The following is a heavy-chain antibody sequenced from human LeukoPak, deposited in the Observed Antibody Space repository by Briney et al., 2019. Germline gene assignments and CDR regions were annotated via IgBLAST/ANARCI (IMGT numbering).Heavy chain of an antibody. Sequence: GGSLRLSCAASGVTFSSYGMHWVRQAPGKGLVWVAVIWYDGSNKYYADSVKGRFTISRDNSKNTLYLQMNSLRAEDTAVYYCARDSSSLNWFDPWGQGTLVTVSS. V-gene: IGHV3-33*01. CDR1: GVTFSSYG. CDR2: IWYDGSNK. D-gene: IGHD6-13*01. CDR3: ARDSSSLNWFDP. J-gene: IGHJ5*02.